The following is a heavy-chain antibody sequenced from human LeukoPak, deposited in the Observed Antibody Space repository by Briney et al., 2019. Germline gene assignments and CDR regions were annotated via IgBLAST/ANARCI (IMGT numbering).Heavy chain of an antibody. CDR1: GFILTGYA. D-gene: IGHD6-19*01. CDR3: AKGRERFVAVAGTD. V-gene: IGHV3-23*01. Sequence: GGSLRLSCAASGFILTGYAMSWVRQAPGKGLEWVSAISGSGGSTYYAGSVKGRFTISRDNSKNTLYLQMNSLRAEDTAVYYCAKGRERFVAVAGTDWGQGTLVTVSS. CDR2: ISGSGGST. J-gene: IGHJ4*02.